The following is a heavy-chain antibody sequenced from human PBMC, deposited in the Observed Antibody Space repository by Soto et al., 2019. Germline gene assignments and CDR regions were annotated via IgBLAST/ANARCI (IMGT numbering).Heavy chain of an antibody. CDR3: TSFRHAVAGTENFDY. J-gene: IGHJ4*02. Sequence: EVQLVDSGGGLVQPGGSLKLSCATSGFTFSDATIHWVRRASGKGLEWVGRIRSKANSYTTEDDASVKGKFTISRDDTKNTAYLQMNSLKIEDTAVYFCTSFRHAVAGTENFDYWGQGTLVTVSS. D-gene: IGHD6-19*01. V-gene: IGHV3-73*01. CDR2: IRSKANSYTT. CDR1: GFTFSDAT.